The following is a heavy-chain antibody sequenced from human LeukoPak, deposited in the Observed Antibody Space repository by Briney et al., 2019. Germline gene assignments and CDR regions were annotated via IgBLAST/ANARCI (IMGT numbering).Heavy chain of an antibody. J-gene: IGHJ4*02. D-gene: IGHD3-10*01. Sequence: SETLSLTCTVFGGSISGYYWGWIRQPPEKGLEWIGYIYYSGSTDYNPSLKSRVTISVDTSKNHLSLNLRSVTAADTAVYYCARGGVRGVKPDYWGQGTQVTVSS. CDR2: IYYSGST. CDR3: ARGGVRGVKPDY. CDR1: GGSISGYY. V-gene: IGHV4-59*01.